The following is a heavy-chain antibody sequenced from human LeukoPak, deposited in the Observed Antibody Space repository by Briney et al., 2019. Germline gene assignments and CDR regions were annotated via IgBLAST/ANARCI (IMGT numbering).Heavy chain of an antibody. CDR2: ISSSGSTI. J-gene: IGHJ4*02. CDR1: GFTFSDYY. Sequence: GGSLRLSCAASGFTFSDYYMSWIRQAPGKGLEWVSYISSSGSTIYYADSVKGRFTISRDNAKNSLYLQMNSLRAEDTAVYYCARDLAVASKTGSAELDYWGQGTLVTVSS. D-gene: IGHD6-19*01. V-gene: IGHV3-11*01. CDR3: ARDLAVASKTGSAELDY.